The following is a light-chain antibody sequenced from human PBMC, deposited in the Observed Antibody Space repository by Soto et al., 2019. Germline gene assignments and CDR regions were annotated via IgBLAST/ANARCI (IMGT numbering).Light chain of an antibody. Sequence: EIVLTQSRGTLSLSPGERATLSCRASQSVSSSNLAWYQQKPGQAPRLLISGASTRATGIPARFSGSGSGTEFTLTISSLQSEDFALYYCQQYNIWPRTFGQGTKVDIK. J-gene: IGKJ1*01. CDR3: QQYNIWPRT. CDR1: QSVSSSN. CDR2: GAS. V-gene: IGKV3-15*01.